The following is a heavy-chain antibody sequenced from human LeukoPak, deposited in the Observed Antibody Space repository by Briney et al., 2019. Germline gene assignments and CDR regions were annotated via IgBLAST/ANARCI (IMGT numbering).Heavy chain of an antibody. CDR3: TQLVGPGTTQTDY. CDR2: ISASGRNR. J-gene: IGHJ4*02. V-gene: IGHV3-23*01. D-gene: IGHD1-14*01. Sequence: PGGSLRLSCAAPGFTFRSYAMTWVRQAPGKGLEFVSAISASGRNRDYAGSVKGRFTITRDNSENTLSLLMNRLSAEDTAIYYRTQLVGPGTTQTDYWGQGTLVTVSP. CDR1: GFTFRSYA.